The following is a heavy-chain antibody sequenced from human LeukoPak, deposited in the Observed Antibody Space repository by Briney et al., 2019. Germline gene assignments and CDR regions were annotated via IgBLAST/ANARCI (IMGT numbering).Heavy chain of an antibody. J-gene: IGHJ4*02. V-gene: IGHV3-74*01. CDR2: INGDGSNS. Sequence: GGSLRLSCVASGSTFTTYWMHWVRQAPGEGLVWVSRINGDGSNSNYADSVKGRFTISRDNARNTLYLQMNGLRAEDTALYYCARTSPTSHFDFWGQGTLVTVSS. CDR1: GSTFTTYW. D-gene: IGHD3-16*01. CDR3: ARTSPTSHFDF.